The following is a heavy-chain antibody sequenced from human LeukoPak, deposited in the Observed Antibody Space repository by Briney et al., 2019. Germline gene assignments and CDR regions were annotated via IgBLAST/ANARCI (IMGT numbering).Heavy chain of an antibody. CDR1: GFTFSSYA. D-gene: IGHD3-10*01. Sequence: PGGSLRLSCAASGFTFSSYAMGWVRQAPGKGLEWVSAISGSGGSTYYADSVKGRFTISRDNSKNTLYLQMNSLRAEDTAVYYCAKRYGSGQKRGAFDIWGQGTMVTVSS. CDR2: ISGSGGST. V-gene: IGHV3-23*01. J-gene: IGHJ3*02. CDR3: AKRYGSGQKRGAFDI.